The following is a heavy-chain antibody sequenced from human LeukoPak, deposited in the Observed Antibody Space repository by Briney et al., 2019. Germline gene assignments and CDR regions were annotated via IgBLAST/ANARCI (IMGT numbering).Heavy chain of an antibody. CDR1: GFTFSSYA. CDR3: ARSGSSGWYGYYFDY. D-gene: IGHD6-19*01. Sequence: GGSLRLSCAASGFTFSSYAMSWVRQAPGKGLEWVSAISGSGGSTYYADSVKGRFTISRDNSKNTLYLQMNSLRAEDTAVYYCARSGSSGWYGYYFDYWGQGTLVTVSS. CDR2: ISGSGGST. J-gene: IGHJ4*02. V-gene: IGHV3-23*01.